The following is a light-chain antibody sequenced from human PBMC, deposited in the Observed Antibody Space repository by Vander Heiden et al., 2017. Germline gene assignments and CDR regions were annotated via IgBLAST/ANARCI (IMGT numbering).Light chain of an antibody. J-gene: IGKJ4*01. CDR3: QQYNNWPL. Sequence: EIVMTPSPATLSVSPGERATLSCRASQSVSSNLAWYQQKPGQAPRLLIYGASTRATGIPASFSGSGSGTEFTLTISSLQSEDFAVYYCQQYNNWPLFGGGTKVEIK. CDR2: GAS. V-gene: IGKV3-15*01. CDR1: QSVSSN.